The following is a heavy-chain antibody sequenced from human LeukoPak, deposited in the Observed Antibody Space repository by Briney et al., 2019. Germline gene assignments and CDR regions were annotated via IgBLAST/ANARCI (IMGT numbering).Heavy chain of an antibody. Sequence: SETLSLTCTVSGGSISSSSYYWGWIRQPPGKGLERIGTIYYRGSTYYNPSLKSRVTISVDTSKKQFSLKLSSVTAADTAVYYCARHEAAYCGGDCYLRAFDIWGQGTMVTVSS. D-gene: IGHD2-21*02. V-gene: IGHV4-39*01. CDR3: ARHEAAYCGGDCYLRAFDI. CDR1: GGSISSSSYY. J-gene: IGHJ3*02. CDR2: IYYRGST.